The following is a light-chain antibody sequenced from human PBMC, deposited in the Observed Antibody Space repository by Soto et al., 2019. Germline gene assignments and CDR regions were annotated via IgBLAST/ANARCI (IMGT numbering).Light chain of an antibody. J-gene: IGLJ2*01. CDR1: SSDIGTYDY. V-gene: IGLV2-14*03. CDR2: DVN. Sequence: QSALTQPASVSGSPGQSIAISCNGTSSDIGTYDYVSWYQQHPGKAPKLMLFDVNHRPSGVSDRFFGSKSGNTASLTISGLQAEDEAEYYCSSYTTSSAVIFGGGTKVTVL. CDR3: SSYTTSSAVI.